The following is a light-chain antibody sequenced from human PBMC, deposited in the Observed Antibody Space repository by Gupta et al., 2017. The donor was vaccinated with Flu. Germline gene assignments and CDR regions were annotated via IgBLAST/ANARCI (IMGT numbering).Light chain of an antibody. Sequence: EIVLTQSPATLSLSPGERATLSCRASQSVSSYLAWYQQKPGQAPRLLIYDASNRATGIPARFSGSGCGTDFTLTISSREPEDFAVYYCQQHSNWPPLTFGGGTKVEIK. CDR2: DAS. CDR3: QQHSNWPPLT. J-gene: IGKJ4*01. V-gene: IGKV3-11*01. CDR1: QSVSSY.